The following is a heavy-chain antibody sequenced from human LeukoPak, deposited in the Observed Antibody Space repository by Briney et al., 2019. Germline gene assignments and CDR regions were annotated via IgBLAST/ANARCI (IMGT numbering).Heavy chain of an antibody. CDR2: ISSGSTYM. CDR3: ARDSRLASVATIGDWFDP. Sequence: GGSLRLSCAASGFTFSNYNMNWVRQAPGKGLEWVSSISSGSTYMFYADSVTGRFTISRDNARNSLYLQMNSLRAEDTAVYYCARDSRLASVATIGDWFDPWGQGTLVTVSS. V-gene: IGHV3-21*01. D-gene: IGHD5-12*01. CDR1: GFTFSNYN. J-gene: IGHJ5*02.